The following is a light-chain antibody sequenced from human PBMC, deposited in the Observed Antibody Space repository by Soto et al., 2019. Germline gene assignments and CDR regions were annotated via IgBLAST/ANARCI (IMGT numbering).Light chain of an antibody. V-gene: IGKV3-15*01. CDR3: QQYTNWLFS. Sequence: IGMKQSPASLSVSPGERVTLSCRAGQGVTTNFAWYQQKSGQSPRLLIYDVSTRATGVPARFSGTGSETDFTLTIIGLQSEDSAVYFCQQYTNWLFSFGQVALLEIK. J-gene: IGKJ5*01. CDR2: DVS. CDR1: QGVTTN.